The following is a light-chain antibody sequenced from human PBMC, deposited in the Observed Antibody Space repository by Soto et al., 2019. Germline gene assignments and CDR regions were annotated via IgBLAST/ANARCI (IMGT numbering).Light chain of an antibody. CDR1: NIGRKS. CDR3: QVWDSSSDQ. V-gene: IGLV3-21*02. Sequence: SYELTQPPSVSVAPGQTATITGGGNNIGRKSVHGYQQKPGQAPVLVVYDDSDRPSGIPERFSGSNSGNTATLTISRVEAGDEADYYCQVWDSSSDQFGGGTKLTFL. J-gene: IGLJ2*01. CDR2: DDS.